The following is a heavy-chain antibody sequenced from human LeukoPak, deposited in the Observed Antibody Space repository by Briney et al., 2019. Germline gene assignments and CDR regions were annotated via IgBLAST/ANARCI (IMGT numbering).Heavy chain of an antibody. D-gene: IGHD1-26*01. J-gene: IGHJ4*02. Sequence: SETLSLTCTVSGGSISSYYWSWIRQPPGKGLEWIGYIYYSGSTNYNPSLKSRVTISVDTSKNQFSLKLSSVTAADTAVYYCARAWDAHFDYWGQGTLVTVSS. CDR3: ARAWDAHFDY. CDR2: IYYSGST. CDR1: GGSISSYY. V-gene: IGHV4-59*12.